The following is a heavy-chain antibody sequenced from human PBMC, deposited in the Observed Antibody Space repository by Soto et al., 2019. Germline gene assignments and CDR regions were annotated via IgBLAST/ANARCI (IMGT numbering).Heavy chain of an antibody. CDR3: ARGSGNWNED. D-gene: IGHD1-1*01. V-gene: IGHV4-34*01. CDR2: INHSGST. CDR1: GGSFSGYY. Sequence: SETLSLTCAVYGGSFSGYYWSWIRQPPGKGLEWIGEINHSGSTNYNPSLKSRVTISVDTSKNQFSLKLSSGTAADTAVYYCARGSGNWNEDWGQGTLVTVSS. J-gene: IGHJ4*02.